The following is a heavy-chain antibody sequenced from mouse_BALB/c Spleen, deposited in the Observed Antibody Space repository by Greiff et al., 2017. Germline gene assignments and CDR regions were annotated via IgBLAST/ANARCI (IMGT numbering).Heavy chain of an antibody. CDR2: IWSGGST. CDR3: ARTQLRGDAMDY. CDR1: GFSLTSYG. J-gene: IGHJ4*01. Sequence: VQGVESGPGLVQPSQSLSITCTVSGFSLTSYGVHWVRQSPGKGLEWLGVIWSGGSTDYNAAFISRLSISKDNSKSQVFFKMNSLQANDTAIYYCARTQLRGDAMDYWGQGTSVTVSS. D-gene: IGHD1-1*01. V-gene: IGHV2-2*02.